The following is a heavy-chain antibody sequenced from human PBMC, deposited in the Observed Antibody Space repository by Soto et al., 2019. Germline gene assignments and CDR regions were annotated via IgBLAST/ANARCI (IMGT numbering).Heavy chain of an antibody. Sequence: ETLSLTCTVSGGSISSSSYYWGWIRQPPGKGLEWIGSIYYSGSTYYNPSLKSRVTISVDTSKNQFSLKLSSVTAADTAVYYCAPRIGGYFDYWGQGTLVTVSS. CDR3: APRIGGYFDY. V-gene: IGHV4-39*01. CDR1: GGSISSSSYY. J-gene: IGHJ4*02. CDR2: IYYSGST. D-gene: IGHD3-16*01.